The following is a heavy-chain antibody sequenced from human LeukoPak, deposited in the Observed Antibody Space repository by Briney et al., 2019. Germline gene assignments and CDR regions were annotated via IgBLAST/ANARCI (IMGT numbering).Heavy chain of an antibody. CDR2: MNSDGRAT. Sequence: PGGSLRLSCAVSGFTLSSYWMHWVRQAPGKGLVWVSRMNSDGRATTYADSVKGRFTISRDNAKNTLYLQMNSLRAEDTAVYYCAREDIRLDYFDYWGQGTLVTVSS. J-gene: IGHJ4*02. D-gene: IGHD6-19*01. CDR3: AREDIRLDYFDY. V-gene: IGHV3-74*01. CDR1: GFTLSSYW.